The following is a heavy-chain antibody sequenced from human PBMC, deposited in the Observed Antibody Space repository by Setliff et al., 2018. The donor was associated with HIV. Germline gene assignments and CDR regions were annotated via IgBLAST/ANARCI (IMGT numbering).Heavy chain of an antibody. CDR2: INPSGGST. CDR1: GYTFTSYY. D-gene: IGHD2-15*01. J-gene: IGHJ4*02. CDR3: ARASKVVVVAALGY. V-gene: IGHV1-46*01. Sequence: ASVKVSCKASGYTFTSYYMHWVRQAPGQGLEWMGIINPSGGSTSYAQKFQGRVTITRDTSASTAYMELSSLRSEDTAVYYCARASKVVVVAALGYWGQGTLVTVSS.